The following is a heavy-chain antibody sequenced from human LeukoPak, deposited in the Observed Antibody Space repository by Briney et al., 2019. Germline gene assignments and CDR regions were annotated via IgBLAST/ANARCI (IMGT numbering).Heavy chain of an antibody. Sequence: ASVKVSCKASGYTFTGYYIHWVRQAPGQGLDWMGWINPNRGGTNYAQKFQGRVTMTRDTSISTAYMELSRLRSDDTAVYYCARDRAYCSSTSCYQNWFDPWGQGTLVTVSS. D-gene: IGHD2-2*01. CDR3: ARDRAYCSSTSCYQNWFDP. V-gene: IGHV1-2*02. CDR1: GYTFTGYY. J-gene: IGHJ5*02. CDR2: INPNRGGT.